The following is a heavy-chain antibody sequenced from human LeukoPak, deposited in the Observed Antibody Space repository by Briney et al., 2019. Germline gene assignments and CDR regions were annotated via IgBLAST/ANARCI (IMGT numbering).Heavy chain of an antibody. J-gene: IGHJ6*03. D-gene: IGHD2-2*01. CDR2: ISGSGGST. CDR3: AKGCSSTSCLYYYYMGV. CDR1: GFTFSSYE. Sequence: HPGGSLRLSCAASGFTFSSYEMNWVRQAPGKGLEWVSAISGSGGSTYYADSVKGRFTISRDNSKNTLYLQMNSLRAEDTAVYYCAKGCSSTSCLYYYYMGVWGKGTTVTVSS. V-gene: IGHV3-23*01.